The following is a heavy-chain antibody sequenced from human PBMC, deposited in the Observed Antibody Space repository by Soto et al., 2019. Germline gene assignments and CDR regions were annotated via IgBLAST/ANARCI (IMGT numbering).Heavy chain of an antibody. V-gene: IGHV3-23*01. CDR3: AEGRPRRTSGYGFDY. CDR2: VSASGLNT. Sequence: EVQLLESGGKLVQPGGSLTLSCAASGFTFSTYAMAWVRQAPGKGLEWVSGVSASGLNTDYADPVKGRFYISRDNSKNTVSLHMTSLRAEDTDLYYCAEGRPRRTSGYGFDYWGQGTPVTVSS. J-gene: IGHJ4*02. CDR1: GFTFSTYA. D-gene: IGHD5-18*01.